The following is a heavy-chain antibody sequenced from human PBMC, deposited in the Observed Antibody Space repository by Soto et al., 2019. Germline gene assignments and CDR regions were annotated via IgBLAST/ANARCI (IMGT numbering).Heavy chain of an antibody. CDR3: ARADTAMVSTYYYYYYRMDV. V-gene: IGHV3-30-3*01. J-gene: IGHJ6*02. Sequence: GGSLRLSCAASGFTFSSYAMHWVRQAPGKGLEWVAVISYDGSNKYYADSVKGRSTISRDNSKNTLYLQMNSLRAEDTAVYYCARADTAMVSTYYYYYYRMDVWGQGTTVTVSS. CDR2: ISYDGSNK. D-gene: IGHD5-18*01. CDR1: GFTFSSYA.